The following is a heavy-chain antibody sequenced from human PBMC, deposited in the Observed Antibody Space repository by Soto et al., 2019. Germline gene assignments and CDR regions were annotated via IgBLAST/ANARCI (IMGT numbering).Heavy chain of an antibody. CDR2: ISYDGSNK. CDR3: ARGAGYSTSWTKGGLFPHFDY. CDR1: GFTFSSFA. J-gene: IGHJ4*02. D-gene: IGHD6-13*01. V-gene: IGHV3-30-3*01. Sequence: QVQLEESGGGVVQPGRSLRLSCAASGFTFSSFAMHWVRRAPGKGLEWVAVISYDGSNKYHADSVKGRFTISRDNSKNTLYLQMNSLRTEDTAVYYCARGAGYSTSWTKGGLFPHFDYWGQGTLVTVSS.